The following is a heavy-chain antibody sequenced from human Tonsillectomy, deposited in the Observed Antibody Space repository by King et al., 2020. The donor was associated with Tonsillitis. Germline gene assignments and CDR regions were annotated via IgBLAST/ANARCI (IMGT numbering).Heavy chain of an antibody. Sequence: VQLVESGGGLVQPGGSLKLSCAASGFTFSGSAMHWVRQASGKGLEWVGHIRSKANSYATAYAASVKGRFTISRDDSKNTAYLKMNSLKTEDTAVYYCQTTEGAFDIWGQGTMVTVSS. CDR3: QTTEGAFDI. D-gene: IGHD4-17*01. CDR2: IRSKANSYAT. J-gene: IGHJ3*02. V-gene: IGHV3-73*02. CDR1: GFTFSGSA.